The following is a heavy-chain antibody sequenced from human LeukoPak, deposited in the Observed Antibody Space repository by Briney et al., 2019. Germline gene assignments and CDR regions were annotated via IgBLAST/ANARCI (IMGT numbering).Heavy chain of an antibody. CDR3: ARDGPPYDSSGYYSYYFDY. CDR1: GFTFSDYY. J-gene: IGHJ4*02. CDR2: ISSSGSTI. D-gene: IGHD3-22*01. V-gene: IGHV3-11*04. Sequence: GGSLRLSCAASGFTFSDYYMSWIRQAPGKGLEWVSYISSSGSTIYYADSVKGRFTISRDNAKNSLYLQMNSLRAEDTAVYYCARDGPPYDSSGYYSYYFDYWGQGTLVTVSS.